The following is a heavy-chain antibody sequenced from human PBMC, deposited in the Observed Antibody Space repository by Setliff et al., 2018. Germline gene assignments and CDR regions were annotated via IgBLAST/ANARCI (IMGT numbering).Heavy chain of an antibody. J-gene: IGHJ6*03. V-gene: IGHV4-34*01. Sequence: SETLSLTCAVYGGSFSGYYWSWIRQPPGKGLEWIGEINHSGSTNYNPSLKRRVTVSVDTSKNQFSLKLSSVIAADTAVYYCARDLYSSSSGGFYYYYYYMDVWGKGTTVTVSS. CDR1: GGSFSGYY. CDR2: INHSGST. D-gene: IGHD6-6*01. CDR3: ARDLYSSSSGGFYYYYYYMDV.